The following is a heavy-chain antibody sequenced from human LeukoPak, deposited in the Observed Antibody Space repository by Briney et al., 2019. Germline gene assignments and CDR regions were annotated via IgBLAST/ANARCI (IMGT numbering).Heavy chain of an antibody. CDR2: VNGSGDST. Sequence: GGSLRLSCAASGFTFSSYAMSWVRQAPGKGLEWVSSVNGSGDSTYYADSVKGRFTISRDNSKNTLYLQMNSLRAEDTAMYYCAKDRVGTVSTFNDYWGQGTLVTVSS. J-gene: IGHJ4*02. CDR1: GFTFSSYA. D-gene: IGHD4-17*01. CDR3: AKDRVGTVSTFNDY. V-gene: IGHV3-23*01.